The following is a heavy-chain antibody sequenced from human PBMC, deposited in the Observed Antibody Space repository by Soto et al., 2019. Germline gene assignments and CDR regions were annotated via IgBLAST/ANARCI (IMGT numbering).Heavy chain of an antibody. CDR2: FDPEEGNM. D-gene: IGHD3-10*01. V-gene: IGHV1-24*01. Sequence: QVQVVQSGTEVKKPGASVKVSCKVSGYTLNELCIHWVRQPPGKGLEWIGGFDPEEGNMIYAQNFQGRVTINQDTSTETAYLEPNMLTCEDTAIYDCATGLGGGFAPWSMLYFQEWGQGTVVTGSS. J-gene: IGHJ1*01. CDR3: ATGLGGGFAPWSMLYFQE. CDR1: GYTLNELC.